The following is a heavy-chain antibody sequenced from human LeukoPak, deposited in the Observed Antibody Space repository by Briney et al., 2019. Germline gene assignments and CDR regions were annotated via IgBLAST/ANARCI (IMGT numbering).Heavy chain of an antibody. V-gene: IGHV1-69-2*01. J-gene: IGHJ5*02. Sequence: ASVKVSCKVSGYTFTDYYMHWVQQAPGKGLEWMGLVDPEDGETIYAEKFQGRVTITADTSTDTAYMELSSLRSEDTAVYYCAKYQIVVVPAAIPNWFDPWGQGTLVTVSS. D-gene: IGHD2-2*01. CDR2: VDPEDGET. CDR1: GYTFTDYY. CDR3: AKYQIVVVPAAIPNWFDP.